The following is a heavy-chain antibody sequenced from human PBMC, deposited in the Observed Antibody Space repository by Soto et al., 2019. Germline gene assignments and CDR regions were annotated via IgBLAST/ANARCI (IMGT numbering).Heavy chain of an antibody. CDR3: AREHCSSISCSGPDY. V-gene: IGHV1-18*01. CDR2: INAYSGNT. CDR1: SDTFTSYG. J-gene: IGHJ4*02. Sequence: QVQLVQSGAEVKKPGASVKVSCKASSDTFTSYGIRWVRQAPGQGLEWMGWINAYSGNTKYAQNFQGRVTMTSDTATSTAYMELWSQRSDDTAVYYCAREHCSSISCSGPDYWGQGTLVTVSS. D-gene: IGHD2-2*01.